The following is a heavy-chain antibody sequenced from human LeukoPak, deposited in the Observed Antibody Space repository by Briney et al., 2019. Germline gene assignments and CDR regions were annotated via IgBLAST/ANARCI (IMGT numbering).Heavy chain of an antibody. D-gene: IGHD6-6*01. CDR2: ISYDGSNK. CDR3: ARERYSSSSRGFDP. V-gene: IGHV3-30*04. CDR1: GFSFSRYT. J-gene: IGHJ5*02. Sequence: GGSLRLSCAASGFSFSRYTMHWVRQAPGKGLEWVTIISYDGSNKYYADSVKGRFTISRDNSKNTPYLQMNSLRAEDTAVYYCARERYSSSSRGFDPWGQGTLVTVSS.